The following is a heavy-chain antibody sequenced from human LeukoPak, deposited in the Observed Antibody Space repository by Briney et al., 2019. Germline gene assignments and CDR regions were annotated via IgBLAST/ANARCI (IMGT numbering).Heavy chain of an antibody. CDR3: ASFDDSFDL. V-gene: IGHV3-30-3*01. J-gene: IGHJ2*01. Sequence: QPGRSLRLSCAASGFTFSSYAMHWVPQAPGKGPEWVAVISYDGTNKYYADSVKGRFTISRDNAKNSLSLQMNSLRAEDTAVYYCASFDDSFDLWGRGTLVTVSS. CDR2: ISYDGTNK. CDR1: GFTFSSYA. D-gene: IGHD1-1*01.